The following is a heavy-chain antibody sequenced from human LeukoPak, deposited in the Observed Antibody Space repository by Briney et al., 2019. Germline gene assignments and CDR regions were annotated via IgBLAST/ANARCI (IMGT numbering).Heavy chain of an antibody. CDR1: GGTFSSYA. D-gene: IGHD2-15*01. V-gene: IGHV1-69*06. J-gene: IGHJ4*02. CDR3: ATRYCSGGSCYSLLYFDY. CDR2: IIPSSA. Sequence: ASVKVSCKASGGTFSSYAISWVRQAPGQGLEWMGGIIPSSADYAQKFQGRVTMTEDTSTDTAYMELSSLRSEDTAVYYCATRYCSGGSCYSLLYFDYWGQGTLVTVSS.